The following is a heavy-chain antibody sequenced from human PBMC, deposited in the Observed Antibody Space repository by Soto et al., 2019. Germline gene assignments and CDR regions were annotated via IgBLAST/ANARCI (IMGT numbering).Heavy chain of an antibody. CDR2: MNPNSGNT. Sequence: QVQLVQSGAEVKKPGASVKVSCKTSGYTFTSYDISWVRQATGQGLEWMGWMNPNSGNTGYAQKFQGRVTMTSNTSISTAYTDLSSLRSGDTVVYYCAREVVSRGMDVGGQGTTVTVSS. CDR1: GYTFTSYD. V-gene: IGHV1-8*01. J-gene: IGHJ6*02. CDR3: AREVVSRGMDV. D-gene: IGHD3-22*01.